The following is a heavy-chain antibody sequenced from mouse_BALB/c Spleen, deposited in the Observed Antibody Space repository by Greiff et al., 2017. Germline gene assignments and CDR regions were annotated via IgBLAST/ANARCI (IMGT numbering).Heavy chain of an antibody. D-gene: IGHD2-2*01. V-gene: IGHV7-3*02. CDR2: IRNKANGYTT. CDR3: ARDGYDGLFAY. J-gene: IGHJ3*01. Sequence: DVMLVESGGGLVQPGGSLRLSCATSGFTFTDYYMSWVRQPPGKALEWLGFIRNKANGYTTEYSASVKGRFTISRDNSQSILYLQMNTLRAEDSATYYCARDGYDGLFAYWGQGTLVTVSA. CDR1: GFTFTDYY.